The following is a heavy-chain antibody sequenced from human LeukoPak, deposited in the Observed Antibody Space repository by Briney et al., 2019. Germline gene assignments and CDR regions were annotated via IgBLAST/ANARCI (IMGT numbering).Heavy chain of an antibody. Sequence: GGSLRLSCAASGFTFSSYGMHWVRRAPGKGLEWVAVISYDGSNKYYADSVKGRFTISRDNSKNTLYLQMNSLRAEDTAVYYCAKVLQPYSSSWYSFDYWGQGTLVTVSS. CDR3: AKVLQPYSSSWYSFDY. V-gene: IGHV3-30*18. CDR2: ISYDGSNK. CDR1: GFTFSSYG. D-gene: IGHD6-13*01. J-gene: IGHJ4*02.